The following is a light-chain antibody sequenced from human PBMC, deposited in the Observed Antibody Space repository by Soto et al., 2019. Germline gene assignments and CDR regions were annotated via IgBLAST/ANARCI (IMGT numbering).Light chain of an antibody. Sequence: EIVLTQSPDTLSLSPGDSATLSCRASQSVSSYLAWYQQKPGQAPRLLIYDAYNRATGIPARFSGSGSGTDFTLTISSLEPEDLAVYYCQQSSNWLSITFGQGTRLEIK. CDR2: DAY. J-gene: IGKJ5*01. CDR1: QSVSSY. CDR3: QQSSNWLSIT. V-gene: IGKV3-11*01.